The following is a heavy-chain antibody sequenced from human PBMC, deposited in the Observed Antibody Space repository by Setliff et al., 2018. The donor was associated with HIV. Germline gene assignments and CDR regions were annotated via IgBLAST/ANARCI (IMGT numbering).Heavy chain of an antibody. CDR1: GGSVSSRGYY. CDR3: ARPTTGVGGGAAFDI. Sequence: PSETLSLTCTVSGGSVSSRGYYWGWIRQPPGKGPEWIANILYGGKPYYNPSLKSRVTISVDTSKNHFSLKLNSVTAADTAVYFCARPTTGVGGGAAFDIWGQGTMVTVSS. J-gene: IGHJ3*02. CDR2: ILYGGKP. V-gene: IGHV4-39*02. D-gene: IGHD2-8*01.